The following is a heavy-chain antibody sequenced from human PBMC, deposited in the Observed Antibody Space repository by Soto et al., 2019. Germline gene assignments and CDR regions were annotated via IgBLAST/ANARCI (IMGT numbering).Heavy chain of an antibody. D-gene: IGHD3-10*01. CDR3: ASGGDNMVRGVNYYYYSMDV. CDR1: GYTFTSYD. Sequence: QVQLVQSGAEVKKPGASVKVSCKASGYTFTSYDINWVRQATGQGLEWMGWMNPNRGNTGYAQKFQGRVTMTRNTSISTAYRELSSLRSEDTAVYYCASGGDNMVRGVNYYYYSMDVWGKGTTVTVSS. V-gene: IGHV1-8*01. CDR2: MNPNRGNT. J-gene: IGHJ6*03.